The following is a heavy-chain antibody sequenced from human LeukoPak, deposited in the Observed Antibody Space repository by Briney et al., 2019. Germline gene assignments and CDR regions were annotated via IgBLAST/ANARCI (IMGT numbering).Heavy chain of an antibody. CDR2: ISAYNGNT. Sequence: ASVKVSCKASGYTFTSYGISWVRQATGQGLEWMGWISAYNGNTNYAQKLQGRVTMTTDTSTSTAYMELRSLRSDDTAVYYCARGGPKFLEWLSSNWFDPWGQGTLVTVSS. V-gene: IGHV1-18*01. D-gene: IGHD3-3*01. J-gene: IGHJ5*02. CDR1: GYTFTSYG. CDR3: ARGGPKFLEWLSSNWFDP.